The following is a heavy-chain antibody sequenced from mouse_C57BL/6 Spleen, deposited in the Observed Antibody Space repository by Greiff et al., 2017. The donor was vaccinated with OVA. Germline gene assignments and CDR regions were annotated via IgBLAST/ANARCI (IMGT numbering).Heavy chain of an antibody. D-gene: IGHD2-4*01. CDR3: ARLRSDDYDGRGEGYYAVDY. CDR1: GYTFTSYW. J-gene: IGHJ4*01. CDR2: IYPGSGST. V-gene: IGHV1-55*01. Sequence: QVQLQQPGAELVKPGASVKMSCKASGYTFTSYWITWVKQRPGQGLEWIGDIYPGSGSTNYNEKFKSKATLTVDTSSSTAYMQLSSLTSEDSAVEYCARLRSDDYDGRGEGYYAVDYWGQGTSVTVSS.